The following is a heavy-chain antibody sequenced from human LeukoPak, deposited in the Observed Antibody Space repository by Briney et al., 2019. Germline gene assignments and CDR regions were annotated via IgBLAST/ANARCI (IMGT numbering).Heavy chain of an antibody. CDR1: GFTFHRYD. V-gene: IGHV3-23*01. J-gene: IGHJ4*02. CDR3: AKYSLNYDIMTGDPFYYFED. CDR2: FRSGGGRT. D-gene: IGHD3-9*01. Sequence: GGSLRLSCAASGFTFHRYDMSWVRQAPGKGLEWVSTFRSGGGRTYYADSVQGRFAISRDNSKNTLYLQMYSLGAEDTAIYYCAKYSLNYDIMTGDPFYYFEDWGQGILVTVSS.